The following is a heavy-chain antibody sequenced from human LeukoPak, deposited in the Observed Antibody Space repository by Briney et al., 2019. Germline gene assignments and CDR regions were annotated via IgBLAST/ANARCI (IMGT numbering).Heavy chain of an antibody. CDR1: GFTFSNYA. V-gene: IGHV3-30-3*01. CDR3: ARDEGDGYNEDAFDI. J-gene: IGHJ3*02. D-gene: IGHD5-24*01. CDR2: ISYDGSNK. Sequence: GRSLRLSCAASGFTFSNYAIHWVRQAPGKGLEWVALISYDGSNKYYADSVKGRFTISRDNSKKTMYLQMNSLRAEDTAVYYCARDEGDGYNEDAFDIWGQGTMVTVSS.